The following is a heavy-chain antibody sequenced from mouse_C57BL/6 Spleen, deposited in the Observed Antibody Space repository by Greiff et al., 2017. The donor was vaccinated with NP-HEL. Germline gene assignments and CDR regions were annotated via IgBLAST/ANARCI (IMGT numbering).Heavy chain of an antibody. D-gene: IGHD1-1*01. CDR3: TREVYYYGSSYYAMDY. CDR1: GYTFTDYE. CDR2: IDPETGGT. V-gene: IGHV1-15*01. Sequence: QVQLQQSGAELVRPGASVTLSCKASGYTFTDYEMHWVKQTPVHGLEWIGAIDPETGGTAYNQKFKGKVILTADKSSSTAYMELRSLTSEDSAVYYCTREVYYYGSSYYAMDYWGQGTSVTVSS. J-gene: IGHJ4*01.